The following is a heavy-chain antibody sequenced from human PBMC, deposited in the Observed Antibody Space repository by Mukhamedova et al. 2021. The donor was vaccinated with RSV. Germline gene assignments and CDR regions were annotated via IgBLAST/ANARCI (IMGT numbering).Heavy chain of an antibody. Sequence: NPNSGNTGYAQKFQGRVTMTRNTSISTAYMELSSLRSEATAVYYCARGRSSPVGYWGQGTLVTVPS. CDR3: ARGRSSPVGY. D-gene: IGHD6-13*01. V-gene: IGHV1-8*01. J-gene: IGHJ4*02. CDR2: NPNSGNT.